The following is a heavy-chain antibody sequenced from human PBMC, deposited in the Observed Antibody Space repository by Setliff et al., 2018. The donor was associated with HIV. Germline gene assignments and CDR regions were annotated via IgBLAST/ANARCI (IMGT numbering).Heavy chain of an antibody. CDR1: GFTFSDYS. CDR3: ARPHYYDSNGYYQAFDN. V-gene: IGHV3-48*01. D-gene: IGHD3-22*01. CDR2: ISSISTTT. Sequence: CEASGFTFSDYSMNWVRQAPGKGLEWISYISSISTTTHYADSVKGRFTITRDNAKDSLYLQMNSLRAEDTAVYFCARPHYYDSNGYYQAFDNWDQGTPVTVSS. J-gene: IGHJ4*02.